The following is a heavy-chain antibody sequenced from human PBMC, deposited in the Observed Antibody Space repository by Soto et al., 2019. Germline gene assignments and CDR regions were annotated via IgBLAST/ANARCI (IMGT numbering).Heavy chain of an antibody. CDR2: ISSSGSTI. D-gene: IGHD6-19*01. CDR1: GFTFSDYY. J-gene: IGHJ5*02. Sequence: GGSLRLSCAASGFTFSDYYMSWIRQAPGKGLEWVSYISSSGSTIYYADSVKGRFTISRDNAKNSLYLQMNSLRAEDTAVYYCTLPLLEAVAGRGLDPWGQGTLVTVSS. V-gene: IGHV3-11*01. CDR3: TLPLLEAVAGRGLDP.